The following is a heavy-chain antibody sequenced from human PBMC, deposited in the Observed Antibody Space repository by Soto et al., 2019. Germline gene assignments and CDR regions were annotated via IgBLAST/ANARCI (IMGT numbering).Heavy chain of an antibody. D-gene: IGHD1-20*01. V-gene: IGHV4-39*01. Sequence: PSSSXSLTCTVSVCSVTNSSYYLCWIRQSPGKGLEWIGSVYYRGRSYSKSYVKSRVTISVDKSKNKFSLNLHSVTASDTAVYSCVSQRTTLITDHYFEQWGQRALV. CDR3: VSQRTTLITDHYFEQ. CDR1: VCSVTNSSYY. CDR2: VYYRGRS. J-gene: IGHJ4*02.